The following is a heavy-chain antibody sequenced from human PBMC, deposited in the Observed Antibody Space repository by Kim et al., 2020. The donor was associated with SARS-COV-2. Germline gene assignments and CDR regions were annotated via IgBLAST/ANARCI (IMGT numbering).Heavy chain of an antibody. Sequence: RFTIARDKSKNTLYLQMNSLRAEDTAVYYCAKTYSSSSAVAGDYYYGMDVWGQGTTVTVSS. D-gene: IGHD6-13*01. CDR3: AKTYSSSSAVAGDYYYGMDV. J-gene: IGHJ6*02. V-gene: IGHV3-30*02.